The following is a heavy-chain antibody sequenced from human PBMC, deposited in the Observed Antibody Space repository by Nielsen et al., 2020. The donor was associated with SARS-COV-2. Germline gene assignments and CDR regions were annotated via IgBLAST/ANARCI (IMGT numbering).Heavy chain of an antibody. CDR2: ISHDGNTL. CDR1: GFTFSTFA. Sequence: LKISCAASGFTFSTFAMHWVRQAPGKGLEWVAIISHDGNTLYNVGSVKGRFTISRDNSKDTLYLQMNSLRLEDTAVYYCAREGPDSSSSYFDYWGQGTLVTVSS. D-gene: IGHD6-6*01. CDR3: AREGPDSSSSYFDY. V-gene: IGHV3-30*04. J-gene: IGHJ4*02.